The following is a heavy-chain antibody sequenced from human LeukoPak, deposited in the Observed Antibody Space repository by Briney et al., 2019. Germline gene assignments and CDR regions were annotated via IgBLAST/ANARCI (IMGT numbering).Heavy chain of an antibody. J-gene: IGHJ4*02. D-gene: IGHD3-22*01. CDR3: ARDRLGDYDHSGYYDK. V-gene: IGHV3-11*01. Sequence: GGSLRLSCAASGFTFSDYYTSWLRQAPGKALEWVAYICDSGRTVYYADSVKGRFTISRDNAKNSVYLQMNNLRAEDTAVYYCARDRLGDYDHSGYYDKWGQGTLVTVSS. CDR1: GFTFSDYY. CDR2: ICDSGRTV.